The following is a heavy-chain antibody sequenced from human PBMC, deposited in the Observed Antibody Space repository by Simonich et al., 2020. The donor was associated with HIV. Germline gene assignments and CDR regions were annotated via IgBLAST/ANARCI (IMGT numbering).Heavy chain of an antibody. D-gene: IGHD3-3*01. CDR2: IRGSGGRT. V-gene: IGHV3-23*01. CDR3: AKDRYYNFWSGYYDY. CDR1: GFTFSSYA. J-gene: IGHJ4*02. Sequence: EVQLLESGGGLVQPGGSLRLSCAASGFTFSSYAMSWVRQAPGKGGGWGSAIRGSGGRTNYADSVKGRFTISRDNSKNTLYLQMNSLRAEDTAVYYCAKDRYYNFWSGYYDYWGQGTLVTVSS.